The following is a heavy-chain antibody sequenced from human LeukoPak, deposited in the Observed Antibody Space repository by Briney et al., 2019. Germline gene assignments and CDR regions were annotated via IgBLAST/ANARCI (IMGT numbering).Heavy chain of an antibody. CDR3: ASGGDTDAFDI. Sequence: GGSLRLSCAASGFTFSSYAMHWVRQAPGKGLEWVAVISYDGSNKYYADPVKGRFTISRDNSKNTLYLQMNSLRAEDTAVYYCASGGDTDAFDIWGQGTMVTVSS. CDR2: ISYDGSNK. CDR1: GFTFSSYA. V-gene: IGHV3-30-3*01. J-gene: IGHJ3*02. D-gene: IGHD2-21*02.